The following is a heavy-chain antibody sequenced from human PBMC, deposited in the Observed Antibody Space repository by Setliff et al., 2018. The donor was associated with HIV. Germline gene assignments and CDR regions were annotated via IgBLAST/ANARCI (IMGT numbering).Heavy chain of an antibody. D-gene: IGHD3-16*02. CDR3: ARETYDYVWGTYRYRPRHFDY. V-gene: IGHV4-59*11. Sequence: PSETLSLTCTVSGGSIGSHYWSWIRQPPGKGLDWIGYIFYSGSTKYNPSLESRVTISVDTSKNQFSLRLSSVTAADTAVYFCARETYDYVWGTYRYRPRHFDYWGQGTLVTVSS. CDR2: IFYSGST. J-gene: IGHJ4*02. CDR1: GGSIGSHY.